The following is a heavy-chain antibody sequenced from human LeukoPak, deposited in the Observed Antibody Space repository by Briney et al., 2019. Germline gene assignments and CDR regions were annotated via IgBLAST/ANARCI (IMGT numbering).Heavy chain of an antibody. J-gene: IGHJ4*02. D-gene: IGHD5-24*01. CDR3: ARGRGWLQYFDY. Sequence: SETLSLTCAVSGASISSGTYSWGWMRQPPGKGPEWIGSFSYSGDGYYNSSLKSRVTISMGTSKNQFSLKLSSVTAADTAVYYCARGRGWLQYFDYWGQGTLVTVSS. CDR1: GASISSGTYS. V-gene: IGHV4-39*01. CDR2: FSYSGDG.